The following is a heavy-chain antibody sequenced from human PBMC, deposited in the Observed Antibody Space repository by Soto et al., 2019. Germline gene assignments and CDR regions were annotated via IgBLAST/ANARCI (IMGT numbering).Heavy chain of an antibody. V-gene: IGHV4-59*01. CDR2: ISYGGGT. D-gene: IGHD2-2*03. CDR1: GGSISNYY. CDR3: ARVLFGYCSSTSCYGFDY. Sequence: SETLSLTCTVSGGSISNYYWSWIRQPPGKELEWIGYISYGGGTNYNPSLKSRVTISLDTSKNQFSPKLSSVTAADTAVYYCARVLFGYCSSTSCYGFDYWGQGTLVTVSS. J-gene: IGHJ4*02.